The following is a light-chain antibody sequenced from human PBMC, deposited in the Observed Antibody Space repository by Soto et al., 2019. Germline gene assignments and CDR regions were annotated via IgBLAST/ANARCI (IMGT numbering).Light chain of an antibody. V-gene: IGLV2-11*01. J-gene: IGLJ3*02. CDR1: SSDVGVYNY. CDR3: CSYAGSSIWV. CDR2: DVI. Sequence: QSALTQPRSVYGSPGQSVTISCTGTSSDVGVYNYVSWYQQHPGKAPQLVIYDVIKRPSGVPYRFSGSKSGNTASLTISGLQAEDEADYCCCSYAGSSIWVFGGGTKLTVL.